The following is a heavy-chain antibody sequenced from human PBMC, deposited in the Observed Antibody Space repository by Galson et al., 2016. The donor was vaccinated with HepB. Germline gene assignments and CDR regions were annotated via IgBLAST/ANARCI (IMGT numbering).Heavy chain of an antibody. Sequence: SLRLSCAASGFFFRSYGMHWVRQAPGKGLQWVAVIWPDGSNKYYADSVTDRFTISRDNSMNTLYLEMNNLRADDTAVYYCARDRRIAAAGHEAFDIWGQGTLVTVSS. CDR1: GFFFRSYG. D-gene: IGHD6-13*01. CDR3: ARDRRIAAAGHEAFDI. J-gene: IGHJ3*02. V-gene: IGHV3-33*01. CDR2: IWPDGSNK.